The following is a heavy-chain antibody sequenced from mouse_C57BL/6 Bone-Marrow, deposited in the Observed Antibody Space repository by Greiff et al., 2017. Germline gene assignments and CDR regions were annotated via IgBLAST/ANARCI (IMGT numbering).Heavy chain of an antibody. CDR3: AREGVRRGFDY. J-gene: IGHJ2*01. D-gene: IGHD2-14*01. Sequence: QVQLQQPGAELVMPGASVKLSCKASGYTFTSYWMPWVKQRPGQGLEWIGEIDPSDSYTNYNQKFKGKSTLTVDKSSSTAYMQLSSLTSEDSAVYDCAREGVRRGFDYWGQGTTLTVSS. CDR2: IDPSDSYT. CDR1: GYTFTSYW. V-gene: IGHV1-69*01.